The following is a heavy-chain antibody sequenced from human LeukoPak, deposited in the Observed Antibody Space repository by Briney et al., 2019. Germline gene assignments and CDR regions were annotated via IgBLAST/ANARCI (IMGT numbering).Heavy chain of an antibody. CDR3: ARVFSSSWSFAEPDAFDI. V-gene: IGHV1-2*02. Sequence: GASVKVSCKASGYTFTGYYMHWVRQAPGQGLEWMGWINPKSDVTKYAQKFQGRVTMTRDMSISTAYMELSSLRSEDTAVYYCARVFSSSWSFAEPDAFDIWGQGTMVTVSS. CDR1: GYTFTGYY. J-gene: IGHJ3*02. D-gene: IGHD6-13*01. CDR2: INPKSDVT.